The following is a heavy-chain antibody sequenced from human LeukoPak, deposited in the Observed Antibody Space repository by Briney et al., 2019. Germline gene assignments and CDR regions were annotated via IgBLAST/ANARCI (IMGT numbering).Heavy chain of an antibody. CDR2: ISSNSKYT. D-gene: IGHD2-8*01. Sequence: GGSLRLSCAASGFTFRSYEMDWVRQAPGKGLEWISYISSNSKYTKYADSVKGRFTISRDNAKKSLYLQMNSLRAEDTAVYYCARDNGNKYYFDYWGQGTLVTVSS. CDR3: ARDNGNKYYFDY. J-gene: IGHJ4*02. CDR1: GFTFRSYE. V-gene: IGHV3-21*05.